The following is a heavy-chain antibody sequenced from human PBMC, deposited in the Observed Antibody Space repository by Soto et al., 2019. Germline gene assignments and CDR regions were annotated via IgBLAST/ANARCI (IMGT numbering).Heavy chain of an antibody. CDR2: IYYSGST. D-gene: IGHD4-17*01. Sequence: PSETLSLTCTVSGGSISSSSYYWGWIRQPPGKGLEWIGSIYYSGSTYYNPSLKSRVTISVDTSKNQFSLKLSSVTAADTAVYYCARQLRTPHFDYWGQGTLVTVSS. V-gene: IGHV4-39*01. CDR1: GGSISSSSYY. CDR3: ARQLRTPHFDY. J-gene: IGHJ4*02.